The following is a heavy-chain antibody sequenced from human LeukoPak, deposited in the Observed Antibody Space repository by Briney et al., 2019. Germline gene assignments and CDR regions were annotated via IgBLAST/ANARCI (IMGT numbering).Heavy chain of an antibody. V-gene: IGHV3-48*03. CDR1: GFTFSSYE. CDR3: ARSPTGSGWYYFDY. D-gene: IGHD6-19*01. CDR2: ISSSGSTI. J-gene: IGHJ4*02. Sequence: SGGSLRLSCAASGFTFSSYEMNWVRQAPGKGLEWVSYISSSGSTIYYADSVKGRFTISRDNAKNSLYLQMNSLRAEDTAVYYCARSPTGSGWYYFDYWGQGTLVTVSS.